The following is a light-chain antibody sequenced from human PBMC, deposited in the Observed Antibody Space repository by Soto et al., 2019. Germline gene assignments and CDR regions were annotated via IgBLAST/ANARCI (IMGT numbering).Light chain of an antibody. CDR1: QDVSTW. V-gene: IGKV1-12*01. Sequence: DIQMTQSPSSVSASVGDTVTITCRASQDVSTWLAWYQQRPGKAPNLLIYAASSLQIGVPSRFSGSGSGTDFTLTIAGLQPEDFATYYWQQGLSVPITFGQGTRLDIK. J-gene: IGKJ5*01. CDR3: QQGLSVPIT. CDR2: AAS.